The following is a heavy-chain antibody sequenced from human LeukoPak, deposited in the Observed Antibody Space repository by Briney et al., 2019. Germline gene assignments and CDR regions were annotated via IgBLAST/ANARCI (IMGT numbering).Heavy chain of an antibody. Sequence: SETLSLTCAVSGGSISSGGYSWGWIRQPPGKGLEWIGYIYHSGSTYYNPSLKSRVTISVDRSKNQFSLKLSSVTAADTAVYYCARERGEYDIDAFDIWGQGTMVTVSS. CDR1: GGSISSGGYS. CDR3: ARERGEYDIDAFDI. D-gene: IGHD3-9*01. V-gene: IGHV4-30-2*01. CDR2: IYHSGST. J-gene: IGHJ3*02.